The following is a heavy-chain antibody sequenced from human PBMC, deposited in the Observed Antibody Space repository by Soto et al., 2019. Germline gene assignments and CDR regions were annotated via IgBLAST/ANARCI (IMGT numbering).Heavy chain of an antibody. D-gene: IGHD3-10*01. CDR2: IIPIFGTA. V-gene: IGHV1-69*01. Sequence: QVQLVQSGAEVKKPGSSVMVSCKASGGTFSSYAISWVRQAPGQGLEWMGGIIPIFGTANYAQKFQGRVTITADESTSTAYMELSSLRSEDTAVYYCARERGYYYGSGSYRLFDYWGQGTLVTVSS. J-gene: IGHJ4*02. CDR3: ARERGYYYGSGSYRLFDY. CDR1: GGTFSSYA.